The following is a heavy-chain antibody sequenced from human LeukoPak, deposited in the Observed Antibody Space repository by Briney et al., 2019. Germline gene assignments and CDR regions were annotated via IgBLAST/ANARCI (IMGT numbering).Heavy chain of an antibody. CDR2: MNPNSGNT. CDR1: GYTFTSYD. J-gene: IGHJ6*02. CDR3: ARDYYDSSGSISHYYGMDV. V-gene: IGHV1-8*01. Sequence: EASVKVSCKASGYTFTSYDISWVRQATGQGLEWMGWMNPNSGNTGYAQKFQGRVTMTRNTSISTAYMELSSLRSEDTAVYYCARDYYDSSGSISHYYGMDVWGQGTTVTVSS. D-gene: IGHD3-22*01.